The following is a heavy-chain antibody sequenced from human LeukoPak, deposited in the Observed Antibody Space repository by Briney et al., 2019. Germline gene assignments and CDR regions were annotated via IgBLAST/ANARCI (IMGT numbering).Heavy chain of an antibody. CDR3: AREPWEMYGSGSYYNGDAFDI. D-gene: IGHD3-10*01. J-gene: IGHJ3*02. V-gene: IGHV4-38-2*02. CDR2: IYHSGST. Sequence: SSETLSLTCAVSGYSISSGYYWGWIRQPPGKGLEWIGSIYHSGSTYYNPSLKSRVTISVDTSKNQFSLKLSSVTAADTAVYYCAREPWEMYGSGSYYNGDAFDIWGQGTMVTVSS. CDR1: GYSISSGYY.